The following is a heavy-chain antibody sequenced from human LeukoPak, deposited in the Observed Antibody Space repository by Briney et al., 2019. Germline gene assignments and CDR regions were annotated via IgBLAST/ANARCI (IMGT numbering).Heavy chain of an antibody. V-gene: IGHV3-23*01. CDR2: ISGGGVST. J-gene: IGHJ5*02. CDR3: AKDDNYIRFLS. D-gene: IGHD3-16*01. CDR1: GFTFSSFP. Sequence: GGSLRLSCAASGFTFSSFPMSWVRQAPGKGLEWVSVISGGGVSTYYADSVKGRFTISRDNSKNTLYLQMNSLRAEDTAVYYCAKDDNYIRFLSWGQGTLVTVSS.